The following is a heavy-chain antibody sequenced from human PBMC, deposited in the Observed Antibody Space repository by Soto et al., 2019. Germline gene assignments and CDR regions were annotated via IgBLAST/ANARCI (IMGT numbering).Heavy chain of an antibody. J-gene: IGHJ4*02. Sequence: LRLSCAASGFTFDDYAMHWVRQAPGKGLEWVSGISWNSGSIGYADSVKGRFTISRDNAKNSLYLQMNSLRAEDTALYYCAKGVSGSSHAGVDYWGQGTLVTVSS. CDR2: ISWNSGSI. CDR3: AKGVSGSSHAGVDY. D-gene: IGHD1-26*01. V-gene: IGHV3-9*01. CDR1: GFTFDDYA.